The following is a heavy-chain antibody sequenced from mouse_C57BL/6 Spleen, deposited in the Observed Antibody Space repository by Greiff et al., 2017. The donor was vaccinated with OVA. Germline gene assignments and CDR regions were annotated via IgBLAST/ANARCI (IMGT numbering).Heavy chain of an antibody. V-gene: IGHV2-6-1*01. CDR1: GFSLTSYG. J-gene: IGHJ4*01. CDR3: ARHGGGAMDY. CDR2: IWSAGST. Sequence: QVQLKESGPGLVAPSQSLSITCTVSGFSLTSYGVHWVRQPPGKGLEWLVVIWSAGSTTYNSALKSRQSISTDNPKSQVFLKMNSLQTDDTAMYCCARHGGGAMDYWGQGTSVTVSS.